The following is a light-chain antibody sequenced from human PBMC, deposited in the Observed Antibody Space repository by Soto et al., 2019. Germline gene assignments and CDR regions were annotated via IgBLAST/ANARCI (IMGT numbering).Light chain of an antibody. CDR3: QQYGTSPRT. CDR1: QSVSSNY. CDR2: GAS. J-gene: IGKJ1*01. V-gene: IGKV3-20*01. Sequence: EIVLTQSPDTLSLSPGERATLSCRASQSVSSNYFAWYQQKSGQAPRLLIYGASSRASGIPDRFSGSASGTDFILTISRLESEDFALYYCQQYGTSPRTFGQGTKVEVK.